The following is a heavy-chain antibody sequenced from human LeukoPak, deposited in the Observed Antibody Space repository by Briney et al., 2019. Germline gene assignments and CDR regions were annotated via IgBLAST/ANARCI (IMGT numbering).Heavy chain of an antibody. Sequence: GGSLRLSCAASGFTFDDYAMHWARQAPGKGLEWVSGISWNSGSIGYADSVKDRFTISRDSAKKSLYLQMNSLRGEDTAVYYCARDNYFYYYMDVWGKGTTVTISS. CDR3: ARDNYFYYYMDV. V-gene: IGHV3-9*01. CDR1: GFTFDDYA. CDR2: ISWNSGSI. J-gene: IGHJ6*03.